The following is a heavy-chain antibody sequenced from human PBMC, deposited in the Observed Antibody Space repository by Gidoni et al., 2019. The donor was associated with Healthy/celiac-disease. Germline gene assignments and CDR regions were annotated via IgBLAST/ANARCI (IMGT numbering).Heavy chain of an antibody. D-gene: IGHD3-16*01. J-gene: IGHJ6*02. Sequence: EVQLVESGGGLVQPGGSLRLSCAASGFTFSAHYMDWVRQAPGKGLEWVGRTRNKANSYTTEYAASVKGRFTISRDDSKNSLYLQMNSLKTEDTAVYYCARDMITFGGVMEYYGMDVWGQGTTVTVSS. CDR3: ARDMITFGGVMEYYGMDV. CDR2: TRNKANSYTT. CDR1: GFTFSAHY. V-gene: IGHV3-72*01.